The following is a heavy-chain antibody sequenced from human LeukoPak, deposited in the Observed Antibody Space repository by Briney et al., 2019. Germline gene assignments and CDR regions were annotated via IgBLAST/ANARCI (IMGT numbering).Heavy chain of an antibody. Sequence: GGSLRLSCAASGFTVSTNYMSWVRQAPGKGLEWVSIIFSGGATYYADSVKGRFTTSRENSKNTLYLQMTNLRVEDTAVYYCAREVGDTALNYFGIDVWGQGTTVIVS. CDR1: GFTVSTNY. CDR2: IFSGGAT. V-gene: IGHV3-53*01. CDR3: AREVGDTALNYFGIDV. D-gene: IGHD5-18*01. J-gene: IGHJ6*02.